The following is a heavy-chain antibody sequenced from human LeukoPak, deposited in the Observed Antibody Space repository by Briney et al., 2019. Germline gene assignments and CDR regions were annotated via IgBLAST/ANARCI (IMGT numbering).Heavy chain of an antibody. CDR2: IVVGSGNT. CDR1: GFTFTSSA. D-gene: IGHD3-10*01. CDR3: AAGYGSGSTAFDI. Sequence: SVKVSCNASGFTFTSSAMQWVRQARGQRLEWIGWIVVGSGNTNYAQKFQERVTITRDMSTSTAYMELSSLRSEDTAVYYCAAGYGSGSTAFDIWGQGTMVTVSS. J-gene: IGHJ3*02. V-gene: IGHV1-58*02.